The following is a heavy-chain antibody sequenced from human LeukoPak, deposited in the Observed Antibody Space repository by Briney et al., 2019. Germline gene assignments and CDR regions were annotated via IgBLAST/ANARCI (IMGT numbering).Heavy chain of an antibody. CDR3: ASLVGTTSGFDY. D-gene: IGHD1-7*01. CDR1: GGTFSSYA. J-gene: IGHJ4*02. Sequence: SVKVSCKASGGTFSSYAISWVRQAPGRGLEWMGGIIPIFGTANYAQKFQGRVTITTDESTSTAYMELSSLRSEDTAVYYCASLVGTTSGFDYWGQGTLVTVSS. CDR2: IIPIFGTA. V-gene: IGHV1-69*05.